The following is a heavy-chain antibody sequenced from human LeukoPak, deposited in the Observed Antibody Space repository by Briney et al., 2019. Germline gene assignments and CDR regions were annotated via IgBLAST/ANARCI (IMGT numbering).Heavy chain of an antibody. D-gene: IGHD3-3*01. CDR3: ARSIPYYDFWSGYYINWFDP. Sequence: MPSETLSLTCTVSGGSISSSSNYWGWIRQPPGKGLEWIGTIYSTGNTYYNPSLKSRLTISVDTSKNQFSLKLSSVTAADTAVYYCARSIPYYDFWSGYYINWFDPWGQGTLVTVSS. V-gene: IGHV4-39*01. CDR2: IYSTGNT. CDR1: GGSISSSSNY. J-gene: IGHJ5*02.